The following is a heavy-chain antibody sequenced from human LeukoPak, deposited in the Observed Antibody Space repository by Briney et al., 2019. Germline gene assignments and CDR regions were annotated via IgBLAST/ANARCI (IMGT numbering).Heavy chain of an antibody. CDR1: GGSISYYY. CDR3: ARENYDFWSGHGPRYFDY. Sequence: SETLSLTCTVSGGSISYYYWSWIRQPPGKGLEWIGYIFYSGSTNYNPSLKSRVTISVDTSKNQFSLKLSSVTAADTAVYYCARENYDFWSGHGPRYFDYWGQGTLVTVSS. J-gene: IGHJ4*02. CDR2: IFYSGST. V-gene: IGHV4-59*01. D-gene: IGHD3-3*01.